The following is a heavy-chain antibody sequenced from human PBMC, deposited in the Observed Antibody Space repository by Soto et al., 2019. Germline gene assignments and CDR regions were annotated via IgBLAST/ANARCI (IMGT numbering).Heavy chain of an antibody. V-gene: IGHV4-4*09. D-gene: IGHD3-9*01. CDR3: AQTTGLTGVYY. Sequence: QVQLQESGPGLVKPSETMSLTCSASGASISRFYWNWIRQPPVKGLEWIGHIYNGESTNYNPSLKSRVSISVDTSKNQFSLKLTSVTAADMAVYYCAQTTGLTGVYYGSQGALVTVPS. J-gene: IGHJ4*02. CDR2: IYNGEST. CDR1: GASISRFY.